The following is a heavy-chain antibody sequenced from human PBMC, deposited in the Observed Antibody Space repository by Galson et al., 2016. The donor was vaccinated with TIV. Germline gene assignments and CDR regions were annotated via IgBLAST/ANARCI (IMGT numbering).Heavy chain of an antibody. CDR3: ARRPPSTIFGVVTWFDP. J-gene: IGHJ5*02. Sequence: SVKVSCKASGYTFSTYDINWVRQATGQGLEWMGWMHPQSGDTRYAQKFQGRVTMTRNTSMSTAYMELSNLRSEDTAVYYCARRPPSTIFGVVTWFDPWGPGTLVTVSS. D-gene: IGHD3-3*01. CDR1: GYTFSTYD. V-gene: IGHV1-8*01. CDR2: MHPQSGDT.